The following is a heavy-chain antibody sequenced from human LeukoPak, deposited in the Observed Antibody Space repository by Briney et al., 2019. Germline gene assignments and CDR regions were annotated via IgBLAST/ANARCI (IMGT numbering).Heavy chain of an antibody. CDR2: ISSSSSYI. J-gene: IGHJ5*02. D-gene: IGHD2-2*01. Sequence: GGSLRLSCAASGFTFSSYSMNWVRQAPGKGLEWVSSISSSSSYIYYADSVKGRFTISRDNAKNSLYLQMNSLRAEDTAVYYCARDWNIVVVPAAMSWFDPWGQGTLVTVAS. CDR1: GFTFSSYS. V-gene: IGHV3-21*01. CDR3: ARDWNIVVVPAAMSWFDP.